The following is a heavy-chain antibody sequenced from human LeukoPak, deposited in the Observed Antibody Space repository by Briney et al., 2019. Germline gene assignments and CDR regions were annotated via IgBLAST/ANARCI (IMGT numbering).Heavy chain of an antibody. V-gene: IGHV3-23*01. CDR2: ISGSGGST. Sequence: GGSLRLSCAASGFTFSSYAMSWVRQAPGKGLEWVSAISGSGGSTNYADSVRGRFTISRDNSKNTLYLQMNSLRAEDTAVYYCPKFTGAAADYYYYYYMDVWGKGTTVTVSS. J-gene: IGHJ6*03. CDR1: GFTFSSYA. D-gene: IGHD6-13*01. CDR3: PKFTGAAADYYYYYYMDV.